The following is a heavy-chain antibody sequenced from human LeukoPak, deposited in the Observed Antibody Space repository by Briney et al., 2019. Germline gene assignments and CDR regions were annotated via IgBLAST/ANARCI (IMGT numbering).Heavy chain of an antibody. Sequence: SETLSLTCTVSGGSISSGDYYWSWIRQPPGKGLEWIGYIYYSGSTYYNPSLKSRVTISVDTSKNQFSLKLSSVTAADTAVYYCARARKNIAVAGTYYSDYWGQGTLVTVSS. CDR2: IYYSGST. V-gene: IGHV4-30-4*08. J-gene: IGHJ4*02. D-gene: IGHD6-19*01. CDR3: ARARKNIAVAGTYYSDY. CDR1: GGSISSGDYY.